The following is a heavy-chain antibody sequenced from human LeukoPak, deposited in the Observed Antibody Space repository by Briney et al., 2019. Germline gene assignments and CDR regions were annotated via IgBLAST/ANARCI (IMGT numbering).Heavy chain of an antibody. Sequence: PSETLSLTCAVYGGSFSGYYWSWIRQPPGKGLEWIGEINHSGSTNYNPSLKSRVTISVDTSKNQFSLKLSSVTAADTAVYYCARVPSGGYYFDYWGQGTLVTVSS. V-gene: IGHV4-34*01. CDR1: GGSFSGYY. CDR2: INHSGST. J-gene: IGHJ4*02. CDR3: ARVPSGGYYFDY. D-gene: IGHD1-26*01.